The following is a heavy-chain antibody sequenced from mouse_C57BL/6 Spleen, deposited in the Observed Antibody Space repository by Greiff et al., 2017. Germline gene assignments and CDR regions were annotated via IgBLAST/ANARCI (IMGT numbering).Heavy chain of an antibody. CDR1: GYAFSSSW. Sequence: QVQLKESGPELVKPGASVKISCKASGYAFSSSWMNWVKQRPGKGLEWIGRIYPGDGYTNYNGKFKGKATLTADKSSSTAYMQLSSLTSEDSAVYFCARSGKKDAMDHWGQGTSVTVSS. D-gene: IGHD1-3*01. J-gene: IGHJ4*01. CDR3: ARSGKKDAMDH. V-gene: IGHV1-82*01. CDR2: IYPGDGYT.